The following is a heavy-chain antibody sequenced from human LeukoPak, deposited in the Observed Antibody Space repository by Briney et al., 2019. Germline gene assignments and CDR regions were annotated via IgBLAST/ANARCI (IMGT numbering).Heavy chain of an antibody. CDR3: TTDVWFRDYYFDY. V-gene: IGHV3-15*01. J-gene: IGHJ4*02. CDR1: GFTFSNAW. Sequence: NPGGSLRLSCAASGFTFSNAWMSWVRQAPGKGLEWVGRIKSKTDGGTTDYAAPVKGRFTISRDDSKNTLYLQMNSLKTEDTAVYYCTTDVWFRDYYFDYWGQGTLVTVSS. CDR2: IKSKTDGGTT. D-gene: IGHD2-21*01.